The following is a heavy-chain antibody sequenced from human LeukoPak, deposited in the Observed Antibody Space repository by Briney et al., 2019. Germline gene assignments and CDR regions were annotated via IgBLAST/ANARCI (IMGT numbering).Heavy chain of an antibody. Sequence: GGSLRLSCAASGFTFSSYAMHWVRQAPGKGLEYVSAISSNGGSTYYANSVKGRFTISRDNSKNTLYLQMGSLRAEDMAVYYCARVTVADRWYFDYWGQGTLVTLFS. CDR3: ARVTVADRWYFDY. CDR1: GFTFSSYA. CDR2: ISSNGGST. V-gene: IGHV3-64*01. J-gene: IGHJ4*02. D-gene: IGHD6-19*01.